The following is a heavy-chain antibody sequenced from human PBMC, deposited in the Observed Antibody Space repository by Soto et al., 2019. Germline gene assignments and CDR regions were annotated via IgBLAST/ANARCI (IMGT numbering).Heavy chain of an antibody. CDR1: GNGVSTNSAT. Sequence: PSQTVLLRCAISGNGVSTNSATWDWIRQSPSRGLEWLGRTYYRSKWYNDYAVSVEGRITINPDTSNNQVSLQLNSVTPDDTAVYYCARLIGNSWLDSWGQGTLVTVSS. D-gene: IGHD2-8*01. V-gene: IGHV6-1*01. CDR3: ARLIGNSWLDS. J-gene: IGHJ5*01. CDR2: TYYRSKWYN.